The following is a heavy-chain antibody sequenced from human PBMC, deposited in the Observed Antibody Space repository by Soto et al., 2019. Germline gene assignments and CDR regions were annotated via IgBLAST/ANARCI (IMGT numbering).Heavy chain of an antibody. J-gene: IGHJ4*02. CDR2: ISAYNGNT. CDR3: ARDSDITIFGVVIMPFDY. CDR1: GYTFTSYG. Sequence: ASLKVSCKASGYTFTSYGISWVLQAPGQGLEWMGWISAYNGNTNYAQKLQGRVTMTTDTSTSTAYMELRSLRSDDTAVYYCARDSDITIFGVVIMPFDYWGQGTLVTVSS. V-gene: IGHV1-18*01. D-gene: IGHD3-3*01.